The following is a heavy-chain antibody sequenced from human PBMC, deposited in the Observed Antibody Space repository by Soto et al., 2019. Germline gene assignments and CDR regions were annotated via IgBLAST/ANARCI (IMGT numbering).Heavy chain of an antibody. CDR2: VHYYGST. V-gene: IGHV4-39*01. CDR1: GDSISSTNYY. J-gene: IGHJ4*02. CDR3: ARLPHHMARECYFDI. D-gene: IGHD3-10*01. Sequence: PSETLSLTCTVSGDSISSTNYYWGWIRQPPGKGLEWIGIVHYYGSTYYNPSLKSRLSISVDTSQVSLKLTSVTAAVTFLYYCARLPHHMARECYFDIWGPGTLVTVSS.